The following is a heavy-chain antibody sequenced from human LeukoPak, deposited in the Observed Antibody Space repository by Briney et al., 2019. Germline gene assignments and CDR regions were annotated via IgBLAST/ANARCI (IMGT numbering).Heavy chain of an antibody. D-gene: IGHD6-13*01. Sequence: SVKVSCKASGYTFTGYYMHWVRQAPGQGLEWMGGIIPIFGTANYAQKFQGRVMITTDESTSTAYMELSSLRSEDTAVYYCAREAAQPPYFDYWGQGTLVTVSS. V-gene: IGHV1-69*05. J-gene: IGHJ4*02. CDR3: AREAAQPPYFDY. CDR2: IIPIFGTA. CDR1: GYTFTGYY.